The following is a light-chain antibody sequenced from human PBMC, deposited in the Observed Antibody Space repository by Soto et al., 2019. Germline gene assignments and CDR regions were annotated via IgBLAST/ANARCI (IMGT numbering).Light chain of an antibody. Sequence: QSVLTQPASVSGSPGQSITISCTGTSSDVGGYNYVSWYQQQSGKAPKLMIHEVSNRPSGVSNRFSGSKSGNTASLTISGLQAEDEADYYCSSYTSSRAYVLGIGTKSPS. CDR3: SSYTSSRAYV. CDR2: EVS. CDR1: SSDVGGYNY. V-gene: IGLV2-14*01. J-gene: IGLJ1*01.